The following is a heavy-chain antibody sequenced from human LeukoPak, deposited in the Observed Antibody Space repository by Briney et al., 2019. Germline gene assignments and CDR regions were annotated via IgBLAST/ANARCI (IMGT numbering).Heavy chain of an antibody. CDR2: IYYSGST. Sequence: GSLRLSCAASGFIFSSYSMNWVRQPPGKGLEWIGSIYYSGSTYYNPSLKSRVTISVDTSKNQFSLKLSSVTAADTAVYYCARDVAATRLHYFDYWGQGTLVTVSS. CDR3: ARDVAATRLHYFDY. CDR1: GFIFSSYSMN. V-gene: IGHV4-39*01. J-gene: IGHJ4*02. D-gene: IGHD2-15*01.